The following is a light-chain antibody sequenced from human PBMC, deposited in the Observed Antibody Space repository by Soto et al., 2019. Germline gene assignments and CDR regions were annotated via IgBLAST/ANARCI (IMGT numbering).Light chain of an antibody. CDR2: WAS. V-gene: IGKV4-1*01. Sequence: DIVMTQSPDSLAVSLGEKATINCKSSQSVLYTSNNKNYLAWYQQKPGQPPKLLIYWASTRESGVPDRFSGSGSGTDFTLTISSLQAEDVAVYCCQQYYNTPPTFGQGTRVEIK. CDR1: QSVLYTSNNKNY. CDR3: QQYYNTPPT. J-gene: IGKJ1*01.